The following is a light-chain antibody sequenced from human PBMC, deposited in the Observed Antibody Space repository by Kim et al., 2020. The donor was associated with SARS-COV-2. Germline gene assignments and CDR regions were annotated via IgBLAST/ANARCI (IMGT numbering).Light chain of an antibody. CDR1: SSNIGSHN. J-gene: IGLJ3*02. CDR3: AAWDDGLNGPV. CDR2: GHD. Sequence: QSVLTQPPSASGTPGERVTISCSGGSSNIGSHNVDWYQQVPGTAPTLLIYGHDQRPSWVPARFSGSKSGTSASLAISGLHSEDEADYYCAAWDDGLNGPVFGGGTQLTVL. V-gene: IGLV1-44*01.